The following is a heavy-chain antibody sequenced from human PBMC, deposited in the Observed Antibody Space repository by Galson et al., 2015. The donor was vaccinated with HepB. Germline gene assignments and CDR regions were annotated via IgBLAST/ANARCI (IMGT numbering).Heavy chain of an antibody. V-gene: IGHV3-66*01. J-gene: IGHJ6*02. Sequence: SLRLSCAASGFTVSSNYMSWVRQAPGKGLEWVSVIYSGGSTYYADSVKGRFTISRDNSKNTLYLQMNSLRAEDTAVYYCAREVVVVVPAAIYYYYGMDVWGQGTTVTVSS. D-gene: IGHD2-2*01. CDR1: GFTVSSNY. CDR2: IYSGGST. CDR3: AREVVVVVPAAIYYYYGMDV.